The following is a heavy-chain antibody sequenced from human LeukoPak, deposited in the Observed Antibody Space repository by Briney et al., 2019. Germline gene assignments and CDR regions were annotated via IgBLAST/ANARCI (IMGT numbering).Heavy chain of an antibody. J-gene: IGHJ4*02. CDR2: TYYSGST. CDR3: ASTPKPYGSGSYWYGAAFDY. V-gene: IGHV4-59*01. D-gene: IGHD3-10*01. CDR1: DGSISNYY. Sequence: PSETLSLTCTVSDGSISNYYWSWLRQPPGKGLEWIGYTYYSGSTNYNPSLKSRVTISVDTSKNQFSLKLSSVTAADTAVYYCASTPKPYGSGSYWYGAAFDYWGQGILVTVSS.